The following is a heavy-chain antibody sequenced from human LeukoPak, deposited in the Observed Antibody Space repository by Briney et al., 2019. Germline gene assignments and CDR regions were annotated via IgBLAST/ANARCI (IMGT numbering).Heavy chain of an antibody. J-gene: IGHJ6*03. V-gene: IGHV1-18*01. D-gene: IGHD3-16*01. Sequence: ASVRVSCKPSGYTFTIYGISWVRQAPGQGLEWMGWISAYNGNTNYAQELQGRVTMTTDTSTSTAYMELRSLRSDDTAVYYCARDPTPISKVGIGGYYYYMDVWGKGTTVTVSS. CDR1: GYTFTIYG. CDR3: ARDPTPISKVGIGGYYYYMDV. CDR2: ISAYNGNT.